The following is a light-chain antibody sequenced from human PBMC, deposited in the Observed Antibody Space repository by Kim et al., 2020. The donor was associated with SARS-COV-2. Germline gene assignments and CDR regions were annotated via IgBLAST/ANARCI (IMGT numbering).Light chain of an antibody. CDR3: TSYTSCSALV. Sequence: GQSVTLSCSGASDNVGLYNYVSWYQRHPANPHNLIFFNVRHRPSVANGHLSVTYSANAASETISRLQDEDEADYYCTSYTSCSALVFGTGTKVTVL. CDR1: SDNVGLYNY. J-gene: IGLJ1*01. CDR2: NVR. V-gene: IGLV2-14*03.